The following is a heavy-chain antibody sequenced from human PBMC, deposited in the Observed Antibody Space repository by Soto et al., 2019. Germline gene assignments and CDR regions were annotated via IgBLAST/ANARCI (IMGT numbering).Heavy chain of an antibody. Sequence: SETLSLTCTVSGGSISNKYWSWIRQPAGKGLEWIGRMSSSGVTNYSPSFKSRVTMSVDMSKNQFSLKLSSVTATDAAVYYCARALDSSGWYGDDAFDIWGQGTMVTVSS. D-gene: IGHD6-19*01. CDR1: GGSISNKY. CDR3: ARALDSSGWYGDDAFDI. CDR2: MSSSGVT. V-gene: IGHV4-4*07. J-gene: IGHJ3*02.